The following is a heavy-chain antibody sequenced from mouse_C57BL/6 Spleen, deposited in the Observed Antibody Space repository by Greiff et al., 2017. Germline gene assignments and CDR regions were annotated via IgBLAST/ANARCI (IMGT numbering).Heavy chain of an antibody. D-gene: IGHD2-1*01. J-gene: IGHJ4*01. CDR1: GYSFTGYY. V-gene: IGHV1-42*01. Sequence: EVQLQQSGPELVKPGASVKISCKASGYSFTGYYMNWVKQSPEKSLEWIGEINPSTGGTTYNQKFKAKATLPVDKSSSTAYMQLKSLTSEDSAVYYCAREVRVVYYGNYEDYAVAMDYWGQGTSVTVAS. CDR2: INPSTGGT. CDR3: AREVRVVYYGNYEDYAVAMDY.